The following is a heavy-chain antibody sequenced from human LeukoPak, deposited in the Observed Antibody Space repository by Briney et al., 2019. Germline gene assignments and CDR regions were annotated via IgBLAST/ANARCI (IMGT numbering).Heavy chain of an antibody. D-gene: IGHD5-18*01. Sequence: SVKVSCKASGGTFSSYAISWVRQAPGQGLEWMGGIIPIFGTANYAQKFQGRVTITADESTSTAYMELSSLRSEDTAVYYCARDLSGGYSYDHYYYYGMGVWGQGTTVTVSS. CDR3: ARDLSGGYSYDHYYYYGMGV. V-gene: IGHV1-69*01. J-gene: IGHJ6*02. CDR2: IIPIFGTA. CDR1: GGTFSSYA.